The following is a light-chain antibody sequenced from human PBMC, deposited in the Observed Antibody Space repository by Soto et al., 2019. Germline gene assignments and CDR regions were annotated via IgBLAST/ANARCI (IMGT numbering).Light chain of an antibody. V-gene: IGKV4-1*01. J-gene: IGKJ4*01. CDR2: WAS. Sequence: DIVMTQSPDSLSVSLVESATINCKSSQCVLFSSNNKNYLTWYQQKPGQPPKLLIYWASTRESGVPDRFSGSGSGTHFTLTISSLQAEDVAVYYCQQYYSTPLTFGGGTKVEIK. CDR1: QCVLFSSNNKNY. CDR3: QQYYSTPLT.